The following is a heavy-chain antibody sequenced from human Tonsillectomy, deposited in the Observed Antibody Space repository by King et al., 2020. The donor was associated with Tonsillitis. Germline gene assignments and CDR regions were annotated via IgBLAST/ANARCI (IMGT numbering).Heavy chain of an antibody. CDR1: GFTFDDYA. Sequence: VQLVESGGGLVQPGRSLRLSCAASGFTFDDYAMHWVRQAPGKGLEWVSGISWNSGSIGYADSVKGRFTISRDNAKNSLYLQRNSLIAEDTAFYYWARGPGGDIDGSASNSFDSWGQGTLVTVSS. V-gene: IGHV3-9*01. D-gene: IGHD2-15*01. CDR2: ISWNSGSI. J-gene: IGHJ5*01. CDR3: ARGPGGDIDGSASNSFDS.